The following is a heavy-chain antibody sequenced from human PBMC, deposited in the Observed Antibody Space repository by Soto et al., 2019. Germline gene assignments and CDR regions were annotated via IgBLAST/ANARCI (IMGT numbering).Heavy chain of an antibody. CDR3: ARASRLLIPDGLGY. D-gene: IGHD3-22*01. J-gene: IGHJ4*01. CDR2: IHPSGGGS. V-gene: IGHV1-46*02. Sequence: ASVKVSCKSSGYPFNTYYLHWVRQAPGQGLEWMGMIHPSGGGSTYAQKFLGRVTMTMDSSTSTVFMELTSLRSADTAVYYCARASRLLIPDGLGYWG. CDR1: GYPFNTYY.